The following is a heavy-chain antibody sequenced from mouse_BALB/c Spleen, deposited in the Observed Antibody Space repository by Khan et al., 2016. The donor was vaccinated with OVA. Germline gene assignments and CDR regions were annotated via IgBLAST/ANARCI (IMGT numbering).Heavy chain of an antibody. CDR3: ASHLTGSFAY. D-gene: IGHD4-1*01. V-gene: IGHV5-6*01. J-gene: IGHJ3*01. Sequence: EVELVESGGDLVKPGGSLKLSCAASGFTFSNYGMSWVRQIPDKRLEWVASINSDGTYTYYPDSVKGRFTISRNNAKNTLYLEMSSLKSEETAMYYCASHLTGSFAYWGQGTLVTVSA. CDR2: INSDGTYT. CDR1: GFTFSNYG.